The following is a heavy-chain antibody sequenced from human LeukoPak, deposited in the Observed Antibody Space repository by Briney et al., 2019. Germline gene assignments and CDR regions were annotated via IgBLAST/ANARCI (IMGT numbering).Heavy chain of an antibody. D-gene: IGHD2-2*01. V-gene: IGHV4-39*01. CDR1: GGSITSTLYY. J-gene: IGHJ4*02. CDR2: IYYSGST. CDR3: AGQPENTRGFY. Sequence: SETLSLNCTVSGGSITSTLYYWGWFRQSSGKGLEWIGSIYYSGSTYYNPSLKSRVTISVDTSKNQFSLRLTSVTAADTAVYFCAGQPENTRGFYWGQGTLVTVSS.